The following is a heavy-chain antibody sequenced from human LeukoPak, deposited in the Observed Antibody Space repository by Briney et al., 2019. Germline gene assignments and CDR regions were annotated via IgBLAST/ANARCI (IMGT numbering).Heavy chain of an antibody. V-gene: IGHV3-33*06. D-gene: IGHD3-22*01. J-gene: IGHJ6*04. CDR3: AKDRAMIRALDV. CDR2: IWYDGSNK. CDR1: GFTFSSYG. Sequence: GGSLRLSCAASGFTFSSYGMHWVRQAPGKGLEWVAVIWYDGSNKYYADSVKGRFTISRDNSKNTLYLQMNSLRAEDTAVYCCAKDRAMIRALDVWGKGTTVTVSS.